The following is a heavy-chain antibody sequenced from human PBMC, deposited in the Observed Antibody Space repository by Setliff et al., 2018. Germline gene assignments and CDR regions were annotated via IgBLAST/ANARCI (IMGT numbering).Heavy chain of an antibody. CDR2: ISGGGNTM. CDR1: GFSFSNAW. CDR3: ARDGVFYAMDV. D-gene: IGHD2-8*01. Sequence: GGSLRLSCAASGFSFSNAWMSWVRQAPGKGLEWISKISGGGNTMYYADSVRGRLTISRDNAKNSLYLQMNSLRVEDTAVYYCARDGVFYAMDVWGQGTTVTVSS. J-gene: IGHJ6*02. V-gene: IGHV3-11*04.